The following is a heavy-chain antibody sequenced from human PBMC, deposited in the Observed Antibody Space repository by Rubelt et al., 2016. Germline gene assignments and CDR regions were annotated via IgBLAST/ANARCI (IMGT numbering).Heavy chain of an antibody. CDR3: ARTYRYYSDY. CDR2: INHSGST. V-gene: IGHV4-34*01. J-gene: IGHJ4*02. Sequence: QVQLQQWGAGLLKPSETLSLTCGVYGGSFSGYYWSWIRQSPGKGLEWIGEINHSGSTYYNPSLKSRVTISVDTSKNQFSLKVYSVTAADTAVYYCARTYRYYSDYWGQGTLVTVSS. CDR1: GGSFSGYY. D-gene: IGHD1-26*01.